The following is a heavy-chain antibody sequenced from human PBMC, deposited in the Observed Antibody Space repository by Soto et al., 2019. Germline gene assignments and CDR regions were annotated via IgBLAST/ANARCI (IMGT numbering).Heavy chain of an antibody. CDR3: ARATEVSAAGEYWYFDL. CDR1: GGTFSSYA. Sequence: SVKVSCKAAGGTFSSYAISWVRQAPGQGLEWMGGIIPIFGTANYAQKFQGRVTITADKSTSTAYMELSSLRSEDTAVYYCARATEVSAAGEYWYFDLWGRGTLVTVYS. V-gene: IGHV1-69*06. CDR2: IIPIFGTA. D-gene: IGHD6-13*01. J-gene: IGHJ2*01.